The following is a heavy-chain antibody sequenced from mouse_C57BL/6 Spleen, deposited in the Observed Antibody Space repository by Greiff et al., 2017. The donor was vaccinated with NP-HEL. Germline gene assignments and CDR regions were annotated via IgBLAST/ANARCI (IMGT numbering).Heavy chain of an antibody. CDR1: GYSFTDYN. Sequence: VHVKQSGPELVKPGASVKISCKASGYSFTDYNMNWVKQSNGKSLEWIGVINPNYGTTSYNQKFKGKATLTVDQSSSTAYMQLNSLTSEDSAVYYCATTVVATGYYAMDYWGQGTSVTVSS. CDR3: ATTVVATGYYAMDY. D-gene: IGHD1-1*01. J-gene: IGHJ4*01. CDR2: INPNYGTT. V-gene: IGHV1-39*01.